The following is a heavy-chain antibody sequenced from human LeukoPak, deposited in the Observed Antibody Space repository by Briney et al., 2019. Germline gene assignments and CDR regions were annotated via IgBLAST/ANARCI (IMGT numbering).Heavy chain of an antibody. D-gene: IGHD2-2*01. Sequence: GASVKVSCKASGYTFTSYYMHWVRQAPGQGLEWMGIINPGGGSTSYAQKFQGRVTMTRDTSTSTVYMELSSLRSEDTAVYYCARVVAPAAEGLYYFDYWGQGTLVTVSS. CDR2: INPGGGST. J-gene: IGHJ4*02. CDR3: ARVVAPAAEGLYYFDY. V-gene: IGHV1-46*01. CDR1: GYTFTSYY.